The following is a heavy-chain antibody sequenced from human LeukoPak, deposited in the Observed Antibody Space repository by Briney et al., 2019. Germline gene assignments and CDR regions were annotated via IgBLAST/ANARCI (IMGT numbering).Heavy chain of an antibody. J-gene: IGHJ5*02. CDR1: GFTFSSYA. Sequence: GRTLRLSCAASGFTFSSYAMNWVRQAPGKGLEWVSFIRYDGSNEYYADSVRGRFTISRDNSKNTLYLQMNSLRAEDTAVYYCARNRAIYGSGSYPFDPWGQGTLVTVSS. V-gene: IGHV3-30*04. CDR3: ARNRAIYGSGSYPFDP. CDR2: IRYDGSNE. D-gene: IGHD3-10*01.